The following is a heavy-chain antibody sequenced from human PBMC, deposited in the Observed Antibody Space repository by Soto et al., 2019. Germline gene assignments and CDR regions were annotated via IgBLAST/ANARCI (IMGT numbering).Heavy chain of an antibody. Sequence: EVQLLESGGGLVQPGGSLRLSCAASGFTFSSYAMSWVRQAPGKGLEWVSAISGSGGSTYYADSVKGRFTISRDNCKNTLYLQMNSLRAEDTAVYYCAKDIGGYSYGYSDYYYGMDVWGQGTTVTVSS. J-gene: IGHJ6*02. V-gene: IGHV3-23*01. CDR2: ISGSGGST. D-gene: IGHD5-18*01. CDR3: AKDIGGYSYGYSDYYYGMDV. CDR1: GFTFSSYA.